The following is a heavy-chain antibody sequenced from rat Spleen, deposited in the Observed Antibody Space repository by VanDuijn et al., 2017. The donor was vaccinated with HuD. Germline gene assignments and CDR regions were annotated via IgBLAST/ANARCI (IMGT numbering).Heavy chain of an antibody. CDR2: ISYDGTAT. CDR1: GLSFSNYD. V-gene: IGHV5-20*01. D-gene: IGHD1-12*02. J-gene: IGHJ4*01. CDR3: TRDMMAHTGDVMDA. Sequence: EVQLVESGGGLVQPGRSLKLSCAASGLSFSNYDMAWVRQAPTKGLEWVASISYDGTATYYRDSVKGRFTLSRDNAKSTLYLQMNSLRSEDTATYYCTRDMMAHTGDVMDAWGQGASVTVSS.